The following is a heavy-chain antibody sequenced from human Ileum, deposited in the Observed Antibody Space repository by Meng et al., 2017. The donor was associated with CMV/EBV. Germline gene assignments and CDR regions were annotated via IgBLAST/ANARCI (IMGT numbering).Heavy chain of an antibody. CDR2: VYYSGAA. CDR3: ARGIGHASNNTHDY. J-gene: IGHJ4*02. V-gene: IGHV4-61*08. CDR1: GGSINSSGYY. D-gene: IGHD1/OR15-1a*01. Sequence: GSLRLSCTVSGGSINSSGYYWGWIRQPPGKGLEWMGYVYYSGAATYTPSLRSRLSISVDMSKNQVYLTLRSVTAADTAMYFCARGIGHASNNTHDYWGQGTLVTVSS.